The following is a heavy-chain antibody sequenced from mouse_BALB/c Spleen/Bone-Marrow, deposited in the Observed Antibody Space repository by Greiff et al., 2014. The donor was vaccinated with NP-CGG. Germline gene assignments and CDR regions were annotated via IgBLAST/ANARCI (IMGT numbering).Heavy chain of an antibody. CDR1: GYTFTTYD. CDR3: ARGGDYHYFDY. D-gene: IGHD2-4*01. CDR2: ISPGDGNT. J-gene: IGHJ2*01. V-gene: IGHV1S56*01. Sequence: VQVVESGPELVKPGALVKISCKASGYTFTTYDINWVKQRPGQGLEWIGWISPGDGNTNYNEKFKGKATLTADKSSSTAYMQLSSLTSENSAVYFCARGGDYHYFDYWGQGTTLTVSS.